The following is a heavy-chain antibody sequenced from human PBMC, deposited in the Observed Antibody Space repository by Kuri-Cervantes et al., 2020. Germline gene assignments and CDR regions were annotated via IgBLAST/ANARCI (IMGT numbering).Heavy chain of an antibody. V-gene: IGHV3-48*01. D-gene: IGHD2-2*01. CDR3: AKDSLPSAYYYYTDV. Sequence: GESLKISCAGSGFTFSSYSMNWVRQAPRKGLEWVSYISRSSTTIYYADSVKGRFTISRDNSKNTLYLQMNSLRAEDTAVYYCAKDSLPSAYYYYTDVWGKGTTVTVSS. CDR2: ISRSSTTI. J-gene: IGHJ6*03. CDR1: GFTFSSYS.